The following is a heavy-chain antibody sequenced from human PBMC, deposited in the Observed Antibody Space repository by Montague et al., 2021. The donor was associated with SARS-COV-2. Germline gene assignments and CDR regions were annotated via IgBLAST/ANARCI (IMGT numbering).Heavy chain of an antibody. CDR3: ARRRLGYGSGDSCYSAFDP. D-gene: IGHD2-15*01. CDR1: GGSISSYY. J-gene: IGHJ5*02. Sequence: SETLSLTCTVSGGSISSYYWSWIRQPPGKGLEWIGYIYYSGSTTYNPSLKSRVTISLDTSTNQFSLKLSSVTAADTAVYYCARRRLGYGSGDSCYSAFDPWGQGTLVTVPS. CDR2: IYYSGST. V-gene: IGHV4-59*01.